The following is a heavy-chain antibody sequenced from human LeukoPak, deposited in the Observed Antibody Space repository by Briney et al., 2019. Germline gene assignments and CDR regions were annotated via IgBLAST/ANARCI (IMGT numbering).Heavy chain of an antibody. CDR2: IYYSGST. CDR3: ARSTYYDFWSGYYPNWFDP. Sequence: TSETLSLTCTVSGGSISSGGYYWSWIRQHPGKGLEWIGYIYYSGSTYYNPSLKSRVTISVDTSKNQFSLKLSSVTAADTAVYYCARSTYYDFWSGYYPNWFDPWGQGTLVTVSS. CDR1: GGSISSGGYY. V-gene: IGHV4-31*03. J-gene: IGHJ5*02. D-gene: IGHD3-3*01.